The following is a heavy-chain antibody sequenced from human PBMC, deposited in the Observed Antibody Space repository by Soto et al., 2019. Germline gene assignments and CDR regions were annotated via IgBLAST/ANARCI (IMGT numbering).Heavy chain of an antibody. CDR2: IYYSGST. V-gene: IGHV4-30-4*01. Sequence: QVQLQESGPGLVKPSQTLSLTCTVSGGAISSGDYYWSWIRQPPGKGLEWIGYIYYSGSTYYNPSLKSRVTISVDSSTKQFSLKLSCVTAADTAVYYCARGRRMGYYGTGSDDFDYWGQGTLVTVSS. CDR1: GGAISSGDYY. J-gene: IGHJ4*02. CDR3: ARGRRMGYYGTGSDDFDY. D-gene: IGHD3-10*01.